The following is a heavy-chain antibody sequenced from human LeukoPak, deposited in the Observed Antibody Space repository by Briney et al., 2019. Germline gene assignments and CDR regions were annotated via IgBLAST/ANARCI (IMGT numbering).Heavy chain of an antibody. V-gene: IGHV5-51*01. Sequence: GESLKISCKGSGYSFTSYWIGWVRQMPGKGLEWMGIIYPGGSDTRYSPSFQGQVTISADKSISTAYLQWSSLKASDTAMYYCARLKSYYDSSGHNWFDPWGQGTLVTVSS. D-gene: IGHD3-22*01. CDR2: IYPGGSDT. CDR3: ARLKSYYDSSGHNWFDP. J-gene: IGHJ5*02. CDR1: GYSFTSYW.